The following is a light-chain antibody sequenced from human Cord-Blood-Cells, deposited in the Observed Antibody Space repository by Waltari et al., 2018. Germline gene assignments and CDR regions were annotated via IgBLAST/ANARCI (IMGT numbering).Light chain of an antibody. Sequence: QSALTQPAPVSGSPGQSITISCTGTSSDVGGYNYFSWYQQHPGKAPKLMIYDVSKRPSGVSNRFSGSKSGNTASLTISGLQAEDEADYYCSSYTSSSTVVFGGGTKLTVL. CDR1: SSDVGGYNY. CDR3: SSYTSSSTVV. J-gene: IGLJ2*01. V-gene: IGLV2-14*01. CDR2: DVS.